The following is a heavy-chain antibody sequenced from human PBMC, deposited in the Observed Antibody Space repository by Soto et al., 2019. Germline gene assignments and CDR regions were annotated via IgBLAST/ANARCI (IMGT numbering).Heavy chain of an antibody. Sequence: SETLSLTCTVSGGSIRSYYWSWIRQPPGKGLEWIGNIYYSGSTNHNPSLKSRVTISVDTSKNQFSLKLSSVTAADTAVYYCARDYSGYDSWFDPWGQGTLVTVSS. V-gene: IGHV4-59*01. CDR2: IYYSGST. J-gene: IGHJ5*02. CDR1: GGSIRSYY. CDR3: ARDYSGYDSWFDP. D-gene: IGHD5-12*01.